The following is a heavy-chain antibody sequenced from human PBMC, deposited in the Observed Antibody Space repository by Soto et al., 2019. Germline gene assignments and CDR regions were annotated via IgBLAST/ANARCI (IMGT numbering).Heavy chain of an antibody. J-gene: IGHJ5*02. CDR2: IYHSGST. Sequence: SSETLSLTCTVSGGSISSGGYSWSWIRQPPGKGLEWIGYIYHSGSTYYNPSPKSRVTISVDRSKNQFSLKLSSVTAADTAVYYCARGSGYCISTSCRPSGWFDPWGQGTLVTVSS. CDR3: ARGSGYCISTSCRPSGWFDP. D-gene: IGHD2-2*01. V-gene: IGHV4-30-2*01. CDR1: GGSISSGGYS.